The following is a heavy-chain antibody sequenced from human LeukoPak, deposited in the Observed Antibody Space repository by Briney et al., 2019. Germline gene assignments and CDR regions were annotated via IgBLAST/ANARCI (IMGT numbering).Heavy chain of an antibody. CDR3: ARVEDGDYFDY. D-gene: IGHD4-17*01. CDR1: GFTVTNNY. J-gene: IGHJ4*02. CDR2: IDSDGNT. V-gene: IGHV3-53*01. Sequence: GGSLRLSCAASGFTVTNNYMSWVRQAPGKGLECVSVIDSDGNTYYSDSVRGRFTISKDNSKNTLYLQMNSLRAEDTAVYYCARVEDGDYFDYWGQGTLVTVSS.